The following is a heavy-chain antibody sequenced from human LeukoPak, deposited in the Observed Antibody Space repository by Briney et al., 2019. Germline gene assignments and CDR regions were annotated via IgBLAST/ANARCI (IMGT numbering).Heavy chain of an antibody. V-gene: IGHV3-7*01. J-gene: IGHJ4*02. CDR3: TRRLDE. CDR1: GFSFNNDW. Sequence: GGSLRLSCATSGFSFNNDWMDWVRQAPGKGLEWVANINQDGSEKNCLDSVKGRFTISRDNAQNSLYLQINGLRVEDTAVYYCTRRLDEWGQGTLVTVSS. CDR2: INQDGSEK. D-gene: IGHD3-16*01.